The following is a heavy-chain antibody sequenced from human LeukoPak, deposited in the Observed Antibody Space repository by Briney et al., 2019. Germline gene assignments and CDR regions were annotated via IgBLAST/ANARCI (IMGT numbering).Heavy chain of an antibody. CDR3: ARPTDGDSTRYGMDV. CDR1: GLTLSRYD. D-gene: IGHD2-21*02. CDR2: IYSGGST. V-gene: IGHV3-53*01. J-gene: IGHJ6*02. Sequence: GGSLRLSCAASGLTLSRYDMHWVRQATGEGLEWVSVIYSGGSTYYADSVKGRFSTSRDSSTSTLFLQMDSLRVEDTAMYYCARPTDGDSTRYGMDVWGQGTTVIVSS.